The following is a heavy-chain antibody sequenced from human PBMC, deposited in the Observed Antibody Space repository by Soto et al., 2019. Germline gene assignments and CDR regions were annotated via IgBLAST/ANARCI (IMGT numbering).Heavy chain of an antibody. CDR2: IWYDGSNK. CDR3: ARDSVVGATKGHYYYGMDV. CDR1: GFTFSSYG. D-gene: IGHD1-26*01. J-gene: IGHJ6*02. Sequence: VGSLRLSCAASGFTFSSYGMHWVRQAPGKGLEWVAVIWYDGSNKYYADSVKGRFTISRDNSKNTLYLQMNSLRAEDTAVYYCARDSVVGATKGHYYYGMDVWGQGTTVTVSS. V-gene: IGHV3-33*01.